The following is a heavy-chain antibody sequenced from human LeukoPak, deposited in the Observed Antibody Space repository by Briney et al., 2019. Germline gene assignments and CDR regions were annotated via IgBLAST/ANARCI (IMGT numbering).Heavy chain of an antibody. D-gene: IGHD5-24*01. CDR2: IGIDSGNT. Sequence: PGGSLRLSCAASGFTFSDYSMNWVRQAPGKGLEWISYIGIDSGNTNYADSVKGRFTISADKAKNSLYLQMNGLRVEDSAVYYCARDYKYAFDNWGQGTLVTVSS. CDR3: ARDYKYAFDN. J-gene: IGHJ4*02. CDR1: GFTFSDYS. V-gene: IGHV3-48*01.